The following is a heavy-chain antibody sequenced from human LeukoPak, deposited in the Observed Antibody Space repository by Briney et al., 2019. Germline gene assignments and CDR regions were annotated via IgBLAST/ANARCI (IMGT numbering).Heavy chain of an antibody. CDR3: AKHPRRDGYKDYFDY. J-gene: IGHJ4*02. CDR2: ISGSGGST. Sequence: GGSLRLSCAASGFTFGSYAMSWVRQAPGKGLEWVSAISGSGGSTYYADSVKGRFTISRDNSKNTLYLQMNSLRAEDTAVYYCAKHPRRDGYKDYFDYWGQGTLVTVSS. D-gene: IGHD5-24*01. V-gene: IGHV3-23*01. CDR1: GFTFGSYA.